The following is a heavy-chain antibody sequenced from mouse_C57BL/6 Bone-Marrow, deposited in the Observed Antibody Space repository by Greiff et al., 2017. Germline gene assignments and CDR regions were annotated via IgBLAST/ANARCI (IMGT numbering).Heavy chain of an antibody. Sequence: EVQLVESGGGLVKPGGSLKLSCAASGFTFSSSAMSWVRQTPEKRLEWVATISDGGSYTYYPDNVKGRFTISRDNAKNNLYLQMSHLKSEDTAMYYCARGGLRRGFAYWGQGTLVTVSA. V-gene: IGHV5-4*01. J-gene: IGHJ3*01. D-gene: IGHD2-4*01. CDR3: ARGGLRRGFAY. CDR2: ISDGGSYT. CDR1: GFTFSSSA.